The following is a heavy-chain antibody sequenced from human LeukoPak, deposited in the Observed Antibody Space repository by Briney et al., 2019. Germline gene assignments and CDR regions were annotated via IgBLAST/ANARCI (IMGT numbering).Heavy chain of an antibody. Sequence: NTSETLSLTCTVSGGSISSGGYYWSWIRQHPGKGLEWIGYIYYSGSTYYNPSLKSRVTISVDTSKNQFSLKLSSVTAADTAVYYCARGLRFATPFDYWGQGTLVTVSS. CDR3: ARGLRFATPFDY. V-gene: IGHV4-31*03. CDR1: GGSISSGGYY. CDR2: IYYSGST. D-gene: IGHD3-3*01. J-gene: IGHJ4*02.